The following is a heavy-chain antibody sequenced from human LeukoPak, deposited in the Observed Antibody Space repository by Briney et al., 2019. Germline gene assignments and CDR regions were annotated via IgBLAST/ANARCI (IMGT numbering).Heavy chain of an antibody. CDR3: AELGITMIGGV. J-gene: IGHJ6*04. Sequence: GRSLRLSCAASGFTFSSYGMHWVRQAPGKGLEWVSYISSSGSTIYYADSVKGRFTISRDNAKNSLYLQMNSLRAEDTAVYYCAELGITMIGGVWGRGTTVTISS. D-gene: IGHD3-10*02. CDR2: ISSSGSTI. V-gene: IGHV3-48*04. CDR1: GFTFSSYG.